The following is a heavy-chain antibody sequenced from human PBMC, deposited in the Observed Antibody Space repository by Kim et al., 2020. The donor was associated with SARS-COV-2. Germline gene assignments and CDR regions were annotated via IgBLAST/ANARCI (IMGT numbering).Heavy chain of an antibody. Sequence: KRYSPSLKSRLTITKDTSKNQVVLTMTIMDPVDTATYYCAYWGSYLLFDYWGQGTLVTVSS. V-gene: IGHV2-5*01. CDR2: K. D-gene: IGHD3-16*02. CDR3: AYWGSYLLFDY. J-gene: IGHJ4*02.